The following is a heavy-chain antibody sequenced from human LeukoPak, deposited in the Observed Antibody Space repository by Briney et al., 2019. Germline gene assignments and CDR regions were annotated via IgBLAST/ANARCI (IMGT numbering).Heavy chain of an antibody. V-gene: IGHV3-15*01. CDR1: GFTFSNAW. J-gene: IGHJ4*02. CDR3: TTDYYDSSGKIDY. D-gene: IGHD3-22*01. CDR2: IKSKTDGGTT. Sequence: GGSLRLSCAASGFTFSNAWMSWVRQAPGNGLELVGRIKSKTDGGTTDYAAPVKGRFTISRDDSKNALYLQMNSLKTEDTAVYYCTTDYYDSSGKIDYWGQGTLVTVSS.